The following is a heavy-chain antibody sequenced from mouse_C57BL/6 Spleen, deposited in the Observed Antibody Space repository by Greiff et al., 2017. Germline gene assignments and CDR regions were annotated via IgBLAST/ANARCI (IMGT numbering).Heavy chain of an antibody. V-gene: IGHV1-22*01. D-gene: IGHD3-2*02. CDR3: ARGDSSGYVPYYFDY. CDR2: INPNNGGT. CDR1: GYTFTDYN. J-gene: IGHJ2*01. Sequence: VHVKQSGPELVKPGASVKMSCKASGYTFTDYNMHWVKQSHGKSLEWIGYINPNNGGTSYNQKFKGKATLTVNKSSSTAYMELRSLTSEDSAVYYCARGDSSGYVPYYFDYWGQGTTLTVSS.